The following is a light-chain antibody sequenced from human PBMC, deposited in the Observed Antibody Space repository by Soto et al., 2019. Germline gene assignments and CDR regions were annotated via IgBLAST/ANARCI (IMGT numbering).Light chain of an antibody. J-gene: IGLJ2*01. CDR3: CSYAGSYTRV. V-gene: IGLV2-11*01. CDR1: SSDVGGYNY. Sequence: QSALTQPRSVSGSPAQSVTISCTGTSSDVGGYNYVSWYQQHPGKAPKLMIYDVSKRPSGVPDRFSGSKSGNTASLTISGLQAEDEADYYCCSYAGSYTRVFGGGTKVTVL. CDR2: DVS.